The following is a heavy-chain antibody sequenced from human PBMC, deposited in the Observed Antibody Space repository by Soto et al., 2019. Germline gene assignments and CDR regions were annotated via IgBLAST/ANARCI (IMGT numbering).Heavy chain of an antibody. D-gene: IGHD6-13*01. CDR3: AKGYSSWSTQAIFDY. J-gene: IGHJ4*02. V-gene: IGHV3-30*18. CDR1: GFTFSSYG. CDR2: ISYDGSNK. Sequence: GGSLRLSCAASGFTFSSYGMHWVRQAPGKGLEWVAVISYDGSNKYYADSVKGRFTISRDNSKNTLYLQMNSLRAEDTAVYYCAKGYSSWSTQAIFDYWGQGTLVTVSS.